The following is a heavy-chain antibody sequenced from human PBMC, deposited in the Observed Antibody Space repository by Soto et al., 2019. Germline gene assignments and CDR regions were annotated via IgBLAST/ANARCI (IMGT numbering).Heavy chain of an antibody. J-gene: IGHJ4*02. CDR1: GGSISSTGHY. V-gene: IGHV4-39*02. D-gene: IGHD2-21*02. CDR3: ARLMGVVTVDY. Sequence: QLQLQESGPGLVKPSETLSLTCSVSGGSISSTGHYWGWIRQPPGKGLEWIGNIYYAGSPYYNPSLKRRXTXSXXTSKNHSSLALTSVTAADTAVYYCARLMGVVTVDYWGQGALVTVSS. CDR2: IYYAGSP.